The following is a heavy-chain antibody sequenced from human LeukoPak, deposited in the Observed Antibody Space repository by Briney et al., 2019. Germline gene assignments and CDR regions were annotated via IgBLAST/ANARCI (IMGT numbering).Heavy chain of an antibody. J-gene: IGHJ4*02. CDR1: AFTLSNAW. D-gene: IGHD3-10*01. V-gene: IGHV3-15*01. CDR2: ILSKTDGGTT. CDR3: AKHNEGVLTLSWFGEFSNPIDY. Sequence: GGSLRLSSAASAFTLSNAWMSWVRHAPGKGLEWVGRILSKTDGGTTDYAAPVKGRFTISRDDSKNTLYLQMNSLRAEDTAVYYCAKHNEGVLTLSWFGEFSNPIDYWGQGTLVTVSS.